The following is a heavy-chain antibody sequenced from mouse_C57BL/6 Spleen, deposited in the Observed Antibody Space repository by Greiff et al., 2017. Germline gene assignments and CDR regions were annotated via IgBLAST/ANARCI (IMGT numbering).Heavy chain of an antibody. CDR2: INPSKGYT. J-gene: IGHJ2*01. CDR3: ARGYYFDY. Sequence: VQLQESGAELARPGASVKMSCKASGYTFTSYTMHWVKQRPGQSLEWIGYINPSKGYTKYNQKFKDKATLTADKSSSTAYMQLSSLTSEDSAVYYCARGYYFDYWGQGTTLTVSS. CDR1: GYTFTSYT. V-gene: IGHV1-4*01.